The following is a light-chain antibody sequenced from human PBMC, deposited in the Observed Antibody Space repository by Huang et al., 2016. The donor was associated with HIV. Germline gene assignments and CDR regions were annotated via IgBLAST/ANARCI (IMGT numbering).Light chain of an antibody. J-gene: IGKJ1*01. CDR1: QSLLYSDGKTY. V-gene: IGKV2-29*02. Sequence: DVVMTQTPLSLSVTPGQPASISCRSSQSLLYSDGKTYLYWYPQKPGQSPQLLIYEVSSRVSGVPDRFSGSGSGTDFTLKISRVEAEDVGFYYCMQGRSLPRTFGQGTKVEIK. CDR2: EVS. CDR3: MQGRSLPRT.